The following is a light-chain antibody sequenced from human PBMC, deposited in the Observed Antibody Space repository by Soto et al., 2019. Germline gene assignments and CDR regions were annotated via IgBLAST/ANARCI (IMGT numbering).Light chain of an antibody. CDR1: SSNIGKNY. Sequence: QSVLTQSPSVSAAPGQKVTISCAGNSSNIGKNYVSWYQQLPGTAPNRLIYENDKRPSGIPDRFSGSKSGTSATLGITGVQTGDEADYYCGTWDSSRNAGVFGGGTKLTVL. J-gene: IGLJ3*02. V-gene: IGLV1-51*02. CDR3: GTWDSSRNAGV. CDR2: END.